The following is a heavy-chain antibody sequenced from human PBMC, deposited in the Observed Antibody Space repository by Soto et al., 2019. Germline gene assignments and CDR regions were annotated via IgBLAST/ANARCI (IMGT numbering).Heavy chain of an antibody. V-gene: IGHV4-59*01. CDR3: ARVGDYVWGSYRYFYFDY. D-gene: IGHD3-16*02. CDR1: GGSISSYY. Sequence: SETLSLTCTVSGGSISSYYWSWIRQPPGKGLEWIGYIYYSGSTNYNPSLKSRVTISVDTSKNQFSLKLSSVTAADTAVYYCARVGDYVWGSYRYFYFDYWGQGTLVTVS. J-gene: IGHJ4*02. CDR2: IYYSGST.